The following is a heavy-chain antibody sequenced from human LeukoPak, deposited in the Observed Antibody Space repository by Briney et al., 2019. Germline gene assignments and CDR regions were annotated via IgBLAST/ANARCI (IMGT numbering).Heavy chain of an antibody. V-gene: IGHV4-38-2*01. Sequence: SETLSLTCAVSGYSISSGYYWGWFRQPPGKGLEWIGCIYHSGNTYYNPSLKSRVSISVHTSKNHLSLMLSSVTAADTAVYYCARQGGSSSPYYYYYMDVWGKGTTVTVSS. CDR1: GYSISSGYY. CDR3: ARQGGSSSPYYYYYMDV. D-gene: IGHD6-13*01. CDR2: IYHSGNT. J-gene: IGHJ6*03.